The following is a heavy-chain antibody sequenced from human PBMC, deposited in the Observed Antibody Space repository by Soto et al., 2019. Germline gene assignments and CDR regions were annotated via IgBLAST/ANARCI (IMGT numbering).Heavy chain of an antibody. CDR1: GFTFSNYW. CDR2: IKLDGSER. V-gene: IGHV3-7*01. D-gene: IGHD3-16*02. CDR3: ARRSVIYNWFDP. Sequence: GGSLRLSCAASGFTFSNYWMAWVGQAPGKGLEWVGSIKLDGSERYYVDSVKGRLTISRDNARNSLYLQMNSLRAEDTAVYYFARRSVIYNWFDPWGQGTLVTVAS. J-gene: IGHJ5*02.